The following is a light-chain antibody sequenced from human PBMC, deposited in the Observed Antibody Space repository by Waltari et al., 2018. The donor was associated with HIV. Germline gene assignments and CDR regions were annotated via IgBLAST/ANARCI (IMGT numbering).Light chain of an antibody. J-gene: IGLJ2*01. CDR1: NIENKN. CDR2: EDS. CDR3: YSTDSSGNHVV. V-gene: IGLV3-10*01. Sequence: SYELTQPRSVSVALGQTATISCVGTNIENKNVHWYQQKPGQAPVLVIYEDSKRPSGSPARFSGSSSGTMATLTISGAPVEDEADYYCYSTDSSGNHVVFGGGTKLTVL.